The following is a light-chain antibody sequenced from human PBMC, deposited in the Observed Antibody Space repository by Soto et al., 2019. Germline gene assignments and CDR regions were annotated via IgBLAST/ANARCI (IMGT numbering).Light chain of an antibody. CDR2: EVS. J-gene: IGLJ3*02. CDR1: SSDVGGYNY. CDR3: SSDTGSITWV. V-gene: IGLV2-14*01. Sequence: QSALTQPASVSGSPGQSITISCTGTSSDVGGYNYVSWYQQHPGKAPKLLIYEVSNRPSGVSNRFSGAKSGNTASLTSSGLQAEDEADYYCSSDTGSITWVFGGGTTLTVL.